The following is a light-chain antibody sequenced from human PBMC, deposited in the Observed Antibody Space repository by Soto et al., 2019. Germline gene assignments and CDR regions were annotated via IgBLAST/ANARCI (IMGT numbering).Light chain of an antibody. Sequence: QSALTQPRSVSGSPGQSVTISCTGTSSDVGGYNYVSWYQQHPGKAPKLMIYDVSKRPSGVPDRFSGSKSGNTASLTISGLQPEDEAEYYWCSYAGSYPYVFGTGTKVTVL. J-gene: IGLJ1*01. CDR1: SSDVGGYNY. CDR2: DVS. CDR3: CSYAGSYPYV. V-gene: IGLV2-11*01.